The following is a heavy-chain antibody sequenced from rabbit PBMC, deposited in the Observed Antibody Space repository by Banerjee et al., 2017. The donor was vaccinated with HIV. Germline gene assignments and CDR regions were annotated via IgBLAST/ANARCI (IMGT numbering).Heavy chain of an antibody. D-gene: IGHD7-1*01. CDR1: GFSFSSSYW. CDR3: ARDSYGTGGLLHL. V-gene: IGHV1S45*01. J-gene: IGHJ4*01. CDR2: IYGGGSGGT. Sequence: QEQLVESGGGLVKPGASLTLTCTASGFSFSSSYWICWVRQAPGKGLEWIGCIYGGGSGGTYYASWAKGRFTISKTSSTTVTLQLNSLTAADTATYFCARDSYGTGGLLHLWGQGTLVTVS.